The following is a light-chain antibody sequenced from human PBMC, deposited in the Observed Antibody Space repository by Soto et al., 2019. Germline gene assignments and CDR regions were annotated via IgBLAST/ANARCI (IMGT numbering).Light chain of an antibody. V-gene: IGKV1-39*01. Sequence: DIQMTQSPSSLSASVGDRVTITCQASQDISNYLNWYQQKPGKAPKLLIYGASTLQSGVPSRFSGFGSGTEFTLTISSLQPEDFATYHCQQLQRTPFTFGPGTKVDIK. J-gene: IGKJ3*01. CDR3: QQLQRTPFT. CDR2: GAS. CDR1: QDISNY.